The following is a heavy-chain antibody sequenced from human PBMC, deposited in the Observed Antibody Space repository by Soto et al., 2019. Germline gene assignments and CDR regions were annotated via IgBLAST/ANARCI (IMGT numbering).Heavy chain of an antibody. CDR3: ARDQDNWNDAGMDV. CDR2: ISSSSSYI. V-gene: IGHV3-21*01. D-gene: IGHD1-20*01. J-gene: IGHJ6*04. Sequence: GGFLRLSCAASGFTFSSYSMNWVRQAPGKGLEWVSSISSSSSYIYYADSVKGRFTISRDNAKNSLYLQMKSLRAEDTAVYYCARDQDNWNDAGMDVWGKGTTVTVSS. CDR1: GFTFSSYS.